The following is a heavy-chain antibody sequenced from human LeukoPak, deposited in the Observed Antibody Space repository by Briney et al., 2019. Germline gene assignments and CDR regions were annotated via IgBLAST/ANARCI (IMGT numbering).Heavy chain of an antibody. J-gene: IGHJ2*01. CDR1: GFTFSSYS. V-gene: IGHV3-21*01. CDR2: ISSSSSYI. CDR3: ARASSQAAAGFWYFDL. D-gene: IGHD6-13*01. Sequence: PGGSLRLSCAASGFTFSSYSMNWVRQAPGKGLEWVSSISSSSSYIYYADSVKGRFTISRDNAKNSLYLQMNSLRAEDTAVYYCARASSQAAAGFWYFDLWGRGTLVTVSS.